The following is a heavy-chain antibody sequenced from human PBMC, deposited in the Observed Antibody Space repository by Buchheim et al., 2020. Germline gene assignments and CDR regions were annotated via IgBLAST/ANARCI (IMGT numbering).Heavy chain of an antibody. CDR3: ARLIGRGWSLARFDY. CDR2: INHSGST. D-gene: IGHD6-19*01. J-gene: IGHJ4*02. Sequence: QVQLQQWGAGLLKPSETLSLTCAVYGGSFSGYYWSWIRQPPGKGLEWIGEINHSGSTNYNPSLKSRVTISLKPSKNKLSMKLSSVTAADTAVYYCARLIGRGWSLARFDYWGQGTL. V-gene: IGHV4-34*01. CDR1: GGSFSGYY.